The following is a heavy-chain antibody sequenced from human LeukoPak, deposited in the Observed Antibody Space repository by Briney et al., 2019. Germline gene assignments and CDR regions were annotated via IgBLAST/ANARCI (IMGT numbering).Heavy chain of an antibody. Sequence: SDPLSLTCTVSGSISSYYWSWIRQPPGKGLEWIGYIYTSGSTNYNPSLKSRVTISVDTSKNQFSLDLSSVTAADTAVYYCARQKCTSTSCLTKNAFDIWGQGTMVTVSS. CDR3: ARQKCTSTSCLTKNAFDI. CDR2: IYTSGST. D-gene: IGHD2-2*01. CDR1: GSISSYY. J-gene: IGHJ3*02. V-gene: IGHV4-4*09.